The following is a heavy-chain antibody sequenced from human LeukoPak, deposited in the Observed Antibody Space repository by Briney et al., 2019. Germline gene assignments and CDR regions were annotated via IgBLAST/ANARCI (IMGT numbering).Heavy chain of an antibody. Sequence: ASVKVSCKASGYTFTGYYMHWVRQAPGQGLEWMGWINPNSGGTNYAQKFQGRVTMTRDTSISTAYMELSRLRSDDTAVYYCAREVRVGGGDDAFDIWGQGTMVTVSS. CDR2: INPNSGGT. V-gene: IGHV1-2*02. CDR1: GYTFTGYY. J-gene: IGHJ3*02. D-gene: IGHD1-26*01. CDR3: AREVRVGGGDDAFDI.